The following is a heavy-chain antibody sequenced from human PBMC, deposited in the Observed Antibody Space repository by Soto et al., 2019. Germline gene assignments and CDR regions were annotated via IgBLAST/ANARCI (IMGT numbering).Heavy chain of an antibody. V-gene: IGHV1-69*13. CDR1: GGTFSSYA. CDR3: ARPYCSGGSCHKRGFDY. Sequence: GASVKVSCKASGGTFSSYAISWVRQAPGQGLEWMGGIIPIFGTANYAQKFQGRVTITADESTSTAYMELSSLRSEDTAVYYCARPYCSGGSCHKRGFDYWGQGTLVTVSS. D-gene: IGHD2-15*01. CDR2: IIPIFGTA. J-gene: IGHJ4*02.